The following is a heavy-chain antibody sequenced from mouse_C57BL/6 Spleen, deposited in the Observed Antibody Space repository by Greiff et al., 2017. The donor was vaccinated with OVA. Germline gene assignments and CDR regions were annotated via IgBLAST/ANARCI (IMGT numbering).Heavy chain of an antibody. CDR2: ISSGGSYT. CDR3: ARHSRITTVVATSDYYAMDY. V-gene: IGHV5-6*01. Sequence: EVKLMESGGDLVKPGGSLKLSCAASGFTFSSYGMSWVRQTPDKRLEWVATISSGGSYTYYPDSVKGRFTISRDNAKNTLYLQMSSLKSEDTAMYYCARHSRITTVVATSDYYAMDYWGQGTSVTVSS. D-gene: IGHD1-1*01. J-gene: IGHJ4*01. CDR1: GFTFSSYG.